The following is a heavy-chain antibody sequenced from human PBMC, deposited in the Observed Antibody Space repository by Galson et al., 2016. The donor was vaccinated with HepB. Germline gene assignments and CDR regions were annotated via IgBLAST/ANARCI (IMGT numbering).Heavy chain of an antibody. D-gene: IGHD3-16*01. J-gene: IGHJ3*02. Sequence: SLRLSCAASGFNFITTWMHWVRQSPGKGLVWVSRITGDGRITNYADSVRGRFTISRDNAKNTVSLQMNSLRAEDTAIYYCVRDFLWGEGADVFDIWGQGTRVTVSS. CDR1: GFNFITTW. CDR2: ITGDGRIT. CDR3: VRDFLWGEGADVFDI. V-gene: IGHV3-74*01.